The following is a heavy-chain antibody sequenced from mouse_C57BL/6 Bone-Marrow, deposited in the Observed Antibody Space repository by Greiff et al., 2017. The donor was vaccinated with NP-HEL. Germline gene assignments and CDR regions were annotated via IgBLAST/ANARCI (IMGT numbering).Heavy chain of an antibody. CDR2: IRSKSNNYAT. V-gene: IGHV10-1*01. CDR3: VRHGGMTWFAY. CDR1: GFSFNTYA. D-gene: IGHD1-1*02. Sequence: EVQLQESGGGLVQPKGSLKLSCAASGFSFNTYAMNWVRQAPGKGLEWVARIRSKSNNYATYYADSVKDRFTISRDDSESMLYLQMNNLKTEDTAMYYCVRHGGMTWFAYWGQGTLVTVST. J-gene: IGHJ3*01.